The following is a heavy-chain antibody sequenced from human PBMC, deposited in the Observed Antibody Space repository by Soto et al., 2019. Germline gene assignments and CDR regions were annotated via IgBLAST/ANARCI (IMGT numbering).Heavy chain of an antibody. D-gene: IGHD2-15*01. J-gene: IGHJ1*01. CDR3: AREENCSGGTCYSEYFHR. CDR2: VNPSGGST. V-gene: IGHV1-46*01. CDR1: GYLFTAYS. Sequence: ASVKVSCKVSGYLFTAYSMHWVRLAPGQGLEWMGVVNPSGGSTKYAQNFQGRVTMTRDTSTTTIYMELSSLRSDDTAIHYCAREENCSGGTCYSEYFHRWGQGTLVTVSS.